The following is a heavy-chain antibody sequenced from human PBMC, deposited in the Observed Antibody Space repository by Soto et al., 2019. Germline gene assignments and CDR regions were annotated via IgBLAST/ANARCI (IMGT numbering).Heavy chain of an antibody. J-gene: IGHJ6*02. CDR3: ARDLVSPIEYSSSNTPPCYGMDV. CDR1: GYTFTGYY. V-gene: IGHV1-2*04. D-gene: IGHD6-6*01. Sequence: VASVKVSCKASGYTFTGYYMHWVRQAPGQGLEWMGWINPNSGGTNYAQKFQGWVTMTRDTSISTAYMELSRLRSDDTAVYYCARDLVSPIEYSSSNTPPCYGMDVCG. CDR2: INPNSGGT.